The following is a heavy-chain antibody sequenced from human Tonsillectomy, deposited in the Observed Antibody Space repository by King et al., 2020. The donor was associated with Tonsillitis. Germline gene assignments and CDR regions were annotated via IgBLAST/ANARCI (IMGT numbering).Heavy chain of an antibody. Sequence: VQLVESGGGLVQPGGSLRLSCVASGITFSRYAVMWVRQAPGKGLEWVSAISSRGDDTYYADAVEGRFTISRDNSKNTLFLHMSSLGADDTALYYCAKDPNCDYVGAYELGGQGTMVSVSS. CDR3: AKDPNCDYVGAYEL. CDR1: GITFSRYA. D-gene: IGHD4-17*01. J-gene: IGHJ3*01. CDR2: ISSRGDDT. V-gene: IGHV3-23*04.